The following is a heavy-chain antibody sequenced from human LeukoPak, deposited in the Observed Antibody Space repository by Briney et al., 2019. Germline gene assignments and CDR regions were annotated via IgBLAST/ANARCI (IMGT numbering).Heavy chain of an antibody. D-gene: IGHD3-10*01. V-gene: IGHV3-30*02. CDR1: GFTFSSYG. J-gene: IGHJ4*02. CDR2: IRYDGSNK. CDR3: AKALLNYYGSGSYPGAAYFDY. Sequence: GGSLRLSCAASGFTFSSYGMHWVRQAPGKGLEWVAFIRYDGSNKYYADSVKGRFTISRDNSKNTLYLQMNSLRAEDTAVYYCAKALLNYYGSGSYPGAAYFDYWGQGTLVTVSS.